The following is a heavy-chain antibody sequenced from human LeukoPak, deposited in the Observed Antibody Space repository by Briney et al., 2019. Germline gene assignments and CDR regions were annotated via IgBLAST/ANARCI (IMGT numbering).Heavy chain of an antibody. CDR1: GFTFSSHG. V-gene: IGHV3-23*01. Sequence: PGGSLRLSCGASGFTFSSHGMNWVRQAPGKGLEWVSAISGSGGSTYYADSVKGRFTISRDNSKNTLYLQMNSLRAEDTAVYYCASTGYYYGSGSYYPQGLFDYWGQGTLVTVSS. J-gene: IGHJ4*02. CDR2: ISGSGGST. CDR3: ASTGYYYGSGSYYPQGLFDY. D-gene: IGHD3-10*01.